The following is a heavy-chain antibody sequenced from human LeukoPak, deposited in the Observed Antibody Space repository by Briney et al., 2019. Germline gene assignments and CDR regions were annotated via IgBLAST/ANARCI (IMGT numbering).Heavy chain of an antibody. D-gene: IGHD3-22*01. CDR1: GFTFSSYG. V-gene: IGHV3-30*03. CDR3: ARDPGFVYSSQGYFDY. CDR2: ISYDGSNK. J-gene: IGHJ4*02. Sequence: GGSLRLSCAASGFTFSSYGMSWVRQAPGKGLEWVAVISYDGSNKYYADSVKGRFTISRDNSKNTLYLQMNSLRAEDTAVYYCARDPGFVYSSQGYFDYWGQGTLVTVSS.